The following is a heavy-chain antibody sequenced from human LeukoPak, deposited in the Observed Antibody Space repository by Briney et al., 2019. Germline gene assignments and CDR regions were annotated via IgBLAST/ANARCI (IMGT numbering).Heavy chain of an antibody. CDR3: ARASDSSGYYSYFDH. D-gene: IGHD3-22*01. CDR2: ISRGSSYI. CDR1: GFTFSSYS. V-gene: IGHV3-21*01. Sequence: GGSLRLSCAASGFTFSSYSMNWVRQAPGKGLEWVSSISRGSSYIYYADSVKGRFTISRDNAKNSLYLQMNSLRAEDTAVYYCARASDSSGYYSYFDHWGQGTLVTVSS. J-gene: IGHJ1*01.